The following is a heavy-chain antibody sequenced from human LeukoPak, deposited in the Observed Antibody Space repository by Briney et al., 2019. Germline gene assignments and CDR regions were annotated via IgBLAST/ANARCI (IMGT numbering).Heavy chain of an antibody. V-gene: IGHV4-59*01. CDR2: IYYSGST. J-gene: IGHJ6*03. CDR3: ARGKWELLLRYYYYMDV. CDR1: GGSISSYY. Sequence: SETLSLTCTVSGGSISSYYWSWIRQPPGKGLEWIGYIYYSGSTNYNPSLKSRVTISVDTSKNQFSLKLSSVTAADTAVYYCARGKWELLLRYYYYMDVWGKGTTVTVSS. D-gene: IGHD1-26*01.